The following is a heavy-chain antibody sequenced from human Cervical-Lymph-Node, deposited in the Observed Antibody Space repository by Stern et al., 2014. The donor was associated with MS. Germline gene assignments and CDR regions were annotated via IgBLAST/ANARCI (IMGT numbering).Heavy chain of an antibody. D-gene: IGHD6-13*01. CDR1: GFSLSTSGMC. J-gene: IGHJ6*02. Sequence: QITLKESGPALVKPTQTLTLTCTFSGFSLSTSGMCVNWIRQPPGKALEWLGILSLDDGTSYNPSLKTRLTISKDTSKNQVVLTMTNMDPADTATYFCAREIMAAAGTGNLYYYYYGLDVWGQGTTVTVSS. CDR2: LSLDDGT. CDR3: AREIMAAAGTGNLYYYYYGLDV. V-gene: IGHV2-70*01.